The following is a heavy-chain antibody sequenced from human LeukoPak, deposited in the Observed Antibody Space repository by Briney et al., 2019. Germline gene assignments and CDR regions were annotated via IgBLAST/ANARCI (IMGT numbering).Heavy chain of an antibody. Sequence: GGSLRLSCAASGFTFSSYSMNWVRQAPGKGLEWVSSISSSSSYIYYADSVKGRFTISRDNAKNSLYLQMNSLRAEDTAVYYCARNLAGYSSSWYKTLSEYCFDYWGQGTLVTVSS. CDR2: ISSSSSYI. J-gene: IGHJ4*02. D-gene: IGHD6-13*01. CDR3: ARNLAGYSSSWYKTLSEYCFDY. V-gene: IGHV3-21*01. CDR1: GFTFSSYS.